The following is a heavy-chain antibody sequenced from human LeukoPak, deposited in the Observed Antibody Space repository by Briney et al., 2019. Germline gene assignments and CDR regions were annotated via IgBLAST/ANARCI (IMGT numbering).Heavy chain of an antibody. CDR2: ISYDGSNK. CDR3: ARDYKSQQNDY. Sequence: PGGSLRLSCAASGFTFSSYAMHWVRQAPGKGLEWVAVISYDGSNKYCADSVKGRFTISRDNSKNTLYLQMNSLRAEDTAVYYCARDYKSQQNDYWGQGTLVTVSS. J-gene: IGHJ4*02. V-gene: IGHV3-30*01. D-gene: IGHD5-24*01. CDR1: GFTFSSYA.